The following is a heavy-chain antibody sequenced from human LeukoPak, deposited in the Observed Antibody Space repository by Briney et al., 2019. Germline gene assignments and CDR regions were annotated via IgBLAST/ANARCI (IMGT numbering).Heavy chain of an antibody. J-gene: IGHJ4*02. V-gene: IGHV3-30-3*02. CDR2: ISYDGSNK. CDR3: AKKFVGITVIAGDYFDY. CDR1: GFTFSSYA. D-gene: IGHD2-21*01. Sequence: GESLRLSCEASGFTFSSYAMHWVRQAPGKGLEWVAVISYDGSNKYYADSVRGRFTISRDNSKNTVYLQMNSLRAEGTAVYYCAKKFVGITVIAGDYFDYWGQGTLVTVSS.